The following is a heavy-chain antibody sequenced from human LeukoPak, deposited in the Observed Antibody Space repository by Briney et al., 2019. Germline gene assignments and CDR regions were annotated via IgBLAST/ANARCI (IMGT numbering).Heavy chain of an antibody. CDR1: GGSISSSSYS. D-gene: IGHD3-10*01. CDR3: ASLDYYGSGSYYLGPSEFDY. Sequence: SETLSLTCTVSGGSISSSSYSWGWIRQPPGKGLEWIGSIYYSGSTYYNPSLKSRVTMSVDTSKNQFSLKLSSVTAADTAVYYCASLDYYGSGSYYLGPSEFDYWGQGTLVTVSS. CDR2: IYYSGST. V-gene: IGHV4-39*01. J-gene: IGHJ4*02.